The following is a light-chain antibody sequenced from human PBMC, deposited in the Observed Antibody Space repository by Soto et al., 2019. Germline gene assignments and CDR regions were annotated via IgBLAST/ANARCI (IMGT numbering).Light chain of an antibody. J-gene: IGKJ1*01. CDR2: AAS. Sequence: QMTQSPSSVSASVGDRVTITCRASQGISTWLAWYQKKPVKAPNLLIYAASTLQSGVPSRFSGSGSGTDFTLIISILQPEDFATYYCLQASSFPPTFGPGTKVEIK. V-gene: IGKV1-12*01. CDR3: LQASSFPPT. CDR1: QGISTW.